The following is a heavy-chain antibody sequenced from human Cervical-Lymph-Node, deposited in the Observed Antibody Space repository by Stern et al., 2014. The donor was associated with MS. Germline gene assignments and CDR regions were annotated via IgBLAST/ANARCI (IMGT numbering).Heavy chain of an antibody. CDR1: GYTFTAYA. J-gene: IGHJ4*02. CDR3: VRFVDNTMGRVFDY. CDR2: INTKTGNP. Sequence: QVQLVQSGSELKKPGASVKVSCKASGYTFTAYAMNWVRQAPGQGLEWMGWINTKTGNPTYAQGFTGRFVFSLDTSVSTAYLQISSLKSEDTGVYSCVRFVDNTMGRVFDYWGQGSQVTVSS. V-gene: IGHV7-4-1*02. D-gene: IGHD3-10*01.